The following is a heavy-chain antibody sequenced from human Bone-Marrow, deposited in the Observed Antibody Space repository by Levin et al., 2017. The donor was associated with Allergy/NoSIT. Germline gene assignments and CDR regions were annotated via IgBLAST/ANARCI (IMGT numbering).Heavy chain of an antibody. V-gene: IGHV4-4*02. Sequence: SETLSLTCAVSGGSISSSNWWSWVRQPPGKGLEWIGEIYHSGSTNYNPSLKSRVTISVDKSKNQFSLKLSSVTAADTAVYYCARLADIVVVPAAIHRAFDIWGQGTMVTVSS. CDR2: IYHSGST. J-gene: IGHJ3*02. CDR3: ARLADIVVVPAAIHRAFDI. CDR1: GGSISSSNW. D-gene: IGHD2-2*02.